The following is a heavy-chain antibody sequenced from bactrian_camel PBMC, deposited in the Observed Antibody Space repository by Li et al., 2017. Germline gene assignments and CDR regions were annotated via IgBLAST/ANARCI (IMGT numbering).Heavy chain of an antibody. CDR3: AATSARFTGACPQLDWQFDI. CDR2: INSGGGST. D-gene: IGHD7*01. V-gene: IGHV3S40*01. CDR1: GFTFSSYG. Sequence: QLVESGGGLVQPGGSLRLSCATSGFTFSSYGMSWVRQAPGKGLEWVSDINSGGGSTYYADSVKDRFSISRRDNGNTLNLHMTALKYEDTAMYYCAATSARFTGACPQLDWQFDIWGQGTQVTVS. J-gene: IGHJ4*01.